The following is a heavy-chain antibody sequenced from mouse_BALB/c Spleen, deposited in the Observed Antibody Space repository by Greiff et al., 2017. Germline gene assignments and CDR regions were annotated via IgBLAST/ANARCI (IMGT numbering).Heavy chain of an antibody. D-gene: IGHD2-1*01. CDR1: GYTFSSYW. J-gene: IGHJ3*01. V-gene: IGHV1-9*01. CDR2: ILPGSGST. CDR3: ARGEGNPAWFAY. Sequence: QVQLQQSGAELMKPGASVKISCKATGYTFSSYWIEWVKQRPGNGLEWIGEILPGSGSTNYNEKFKGKATFTADTSSNTAYMQLSSLTSEDSAVYYCARGEGNPAWFAYWGQGTLVTVSA.